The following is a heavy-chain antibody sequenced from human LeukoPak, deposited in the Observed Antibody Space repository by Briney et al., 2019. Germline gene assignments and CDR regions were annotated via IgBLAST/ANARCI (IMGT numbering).Heavy chain of an antibody. CDR1: GYSLTNYW. V-gene: IGHV5-51*01. CDR2: IHSGDSNA. J-gene: IGHJ4*02. Sequence: PGESLQISCKDSGYSLTNYWIGWVRQMPGKGLEWMGIIHSGDSNAKYSPSFQGRVTISVDKSISTAYLQWSSLKASDTAIYYCARPPLYCSSTSCVDYWGQGTLVTVSS. D-gene: IGHD2-2*01. CDR3: ARPPLYCSSTSCVDY.